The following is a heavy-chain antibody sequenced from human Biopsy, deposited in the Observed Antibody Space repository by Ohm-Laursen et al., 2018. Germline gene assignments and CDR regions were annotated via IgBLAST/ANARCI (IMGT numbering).Heavy chain of an antibody. J-gene: IGHJ4*02. CDR3: VRGGSGSFPFDY. CDR1: GGSINSYY. D-gene: IGHD3-10*01. V-gene: IGHV4-4*07. Sequence: PGTLSLTCTVSGGSINSYYWSWMRQPAGKGLEWIGRLFTSGTTNYSPSLNNRVTMSVGTSKNQFSLRLTSVTAADTAVYYCVRGGSGSFPFDYWGPGTLVTVSS. CDR2: LFTSGTT.